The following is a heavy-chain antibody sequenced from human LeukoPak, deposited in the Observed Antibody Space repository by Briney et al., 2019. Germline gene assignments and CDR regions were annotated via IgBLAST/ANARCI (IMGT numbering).Heavy chain of an antibody. CDR3: AREEQWLIDY. CDR1: GFTFSSYA. Sequence: GKSLRLSCAASGFTFSSYAMLWVRQAPGKGLEWVAVISYDGSNKYYADSVKGRFTISRDNSKNTLYLQMNSLRAEDTAVYYCAREEQWLIDYWGQGTLVTVSS. CDR2: ISYDGSNK. V-gene: IGHV3-30-3*01. D-gene: IGHD6-19*01. J-gene: IGHJ4*02.